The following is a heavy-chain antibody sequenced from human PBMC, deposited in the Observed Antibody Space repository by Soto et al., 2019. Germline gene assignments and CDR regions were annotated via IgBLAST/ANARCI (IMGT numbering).Heavy chain of an antibody. CDR1: GYSFTSNW. J-gene: IGHJ4*02. CDR2: INPADSDI. D-gene: IGHD3-16*01. Sequence: GESLKLSCQGSGYSFTSNWIGWVRQMPGKGLEWMGIINPADSDIKYSLSFQGQVTISADKSIGTAYLQWSSLKASDTAMYYCARHQRDDASRKIDCWGQGTLVTVSS. CDR3: ARHQRDDASRKIDC. V-gene: IGHV5-51*01.